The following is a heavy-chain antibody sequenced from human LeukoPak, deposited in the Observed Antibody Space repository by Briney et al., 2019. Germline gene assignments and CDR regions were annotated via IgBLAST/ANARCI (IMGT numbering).Heavy chain of an antibody. J-gene: IGHJ5*02. CDR3: AKDPGQLLLGEFDP. CDR1: GFTFSRYA. V-gene: IGHV3-23*01. D-gene: IGHD2-21*02. Sequence: GGSLRLSCAASGFTFSRYAMSWVRQAPGKGLEWVSAISGSGGSTNYADSVKGRFAISRDNSKNTLYLQMNSLRAEDTAVYYCAKDPGQLLLGEFDPWGQGTLVTVSS. CDR2: ISGSGGST.